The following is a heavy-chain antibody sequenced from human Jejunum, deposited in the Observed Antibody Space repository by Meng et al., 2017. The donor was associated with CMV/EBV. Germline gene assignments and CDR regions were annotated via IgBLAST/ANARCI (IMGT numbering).Heavy chain of an antibody. Sequence: LSIKTSWVGVGWIRPPPGKALGWLALIYWDCGKRYRPSLKNRLIITRDTSKTQVVLKMANMDPVNTATYYCVHNIWKPSTPSYYFDYWGQGTLVTVSS. CDR1: LSIKTSWVG. CDR2: IYWDCGK. V-gene: IGHV2-5*02. CDR3: VHNIWKPSTPSYYFDY. D-gene: IGHD3-3*01. J-gene: IGHJ4*02.